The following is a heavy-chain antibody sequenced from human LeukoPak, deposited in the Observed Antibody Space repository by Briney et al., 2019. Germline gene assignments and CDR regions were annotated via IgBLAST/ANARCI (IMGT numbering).Heavy chain of an antibody. CDR3: AYYDFWSGYHY. J-gene: IGHJ4*02. D-gene: IGHD3-3*01. V-gene: IGHV1-8*03. Sequence: GASVKVSCKASGYTFTSYDINWVRQATGQGLEWMGRMNPNSGNTGYAQKFQGRVTITRNTSISTAYMELSSLRSEDTAVYYRAYYDFWSGYHYWGQGTLVTVSS. CDR1: GYTFTSYD. CDR2: MNPNSGNT.